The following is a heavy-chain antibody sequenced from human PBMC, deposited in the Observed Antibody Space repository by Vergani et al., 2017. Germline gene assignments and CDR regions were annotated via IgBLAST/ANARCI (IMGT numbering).Heavy chain of an antibody. V-gene: IGHV3-7*03. CDR3: ARDSPMGSD. D-gene: IGHD3-10*01. CDR1: GFPLSNAW. Sequence: EVQLVESGGGLVQPGGSLRLSCAASGFPLSNAWIHWVRQGPGKGLEWVANINEDGRKQYYVDSVRGRFTISRDNTRKSLYLQMDSLRGEDTAVYYCARDSPMGSDWGQGTLVTVSS. J-gene: IGHJ4*02. CDR2: INEDGRKQ.